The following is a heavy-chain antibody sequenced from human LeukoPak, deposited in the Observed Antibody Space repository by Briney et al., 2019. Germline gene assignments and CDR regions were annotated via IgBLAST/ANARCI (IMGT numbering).Heavy chain of an antibody. CDR2: IHPNIGGR. Sequence: APVKVSCKASGYTFTDYHIRWVRQAPGQGPEWMGWIHPNIGGRNYAQKFEGRVTMSRDTSISTVYMELSSLRSDDTAMYYCAGLTGGSETNWGQGTLVTVSA. CDR3: AGLTGGSETN. D-gene: IGHD1-14*01. J-gene: IGHJ4*02. V-gene: IGHV1-2*02. CDR1: GYTFTDYH.